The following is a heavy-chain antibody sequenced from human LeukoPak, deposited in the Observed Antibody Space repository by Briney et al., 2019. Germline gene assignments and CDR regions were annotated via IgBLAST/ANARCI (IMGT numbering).Heavy chain of an antibody. CDR2: MNPNSGNT. CDR3: ARDQRIGETLDY. Sequence: ASVKVSCKASGYTFTSYDINWVRQATGQGLEWMGWMNPNSGNTGYAQKFQGRVTMTRNTSISTAYMELSSLRSEDTAVYYCARDQRIGETLDYWGQGTLVTVSS. V-gene: IGHV1-8*01. CDR1: GYTFTSYD. J-gene: IGHJ4*02. D-gene: IGHD2-15*01.